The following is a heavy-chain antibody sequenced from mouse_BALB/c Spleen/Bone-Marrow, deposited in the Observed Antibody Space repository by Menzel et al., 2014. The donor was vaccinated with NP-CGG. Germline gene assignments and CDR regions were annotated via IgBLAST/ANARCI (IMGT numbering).Heavy chain of an antibody. Sequence: VKLQESGAELMKPGASVKISCKATGYTFSSYWIEWVKQRPGHGLEWIGEILPGRGSTNYNEKFKGKATFTSDTSSNTAYMQLSSLTSEDSAVYYCARWGTTAMDYWGQGTSVTVSS. J-gene: IGHJ4*01. V-gene: IGHV1-9*01. D-gene: IGHD1-1*01. CDR2: ILPGRGST. CDR3: ARWGTTAMDY. CDR1: GYTFSSYW.